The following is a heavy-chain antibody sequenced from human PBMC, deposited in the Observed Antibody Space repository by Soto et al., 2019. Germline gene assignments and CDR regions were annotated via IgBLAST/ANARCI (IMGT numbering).Heavy chain of an antibody. CDR1: GGSISSYY. CDR2: IYYSGST. CDR3: AREDGSGSYYRY. J-gene: IGHJ4*02. Sequence: SETLSLTCTVSGGSISSYYWSWIRQLPGKGLEWIGYIYYSGSTNYNPSLKSRVTISVDTSKNQFSLKLSSVTAADTAVYYCAREDGSGSYYRYWGQGTLVTVSS. D-gene: IGHD3-10*01. V-gene: IGHV4-59*01.